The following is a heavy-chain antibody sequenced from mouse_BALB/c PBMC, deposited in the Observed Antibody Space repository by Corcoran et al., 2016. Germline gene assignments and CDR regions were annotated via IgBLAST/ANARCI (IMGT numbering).Heavy chain of an antibody. V-gene: IGHV1-18*01. CDR3: ARRDYYGSSPYDY. J-gene: IGHJ2*01. Sequence: EVLLQQSGPELVKPGASVKIPCKASGYTFTDYHMDWVKQSHGKSLEWIGDINPNNGGTIYSQKFKGKATLTVDNSSSTAYMELRSLTSEDTAVYFCARRDYYGSSPYDYWGQGTTLTVSS. CDR1: GYTFTDYH. D-gene: IGHD1-1*01. CDR2: INPNNGGT.